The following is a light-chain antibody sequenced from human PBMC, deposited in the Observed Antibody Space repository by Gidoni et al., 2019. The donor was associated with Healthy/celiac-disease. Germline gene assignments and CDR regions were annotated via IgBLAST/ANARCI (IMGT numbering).Light chain of an antibody. V-gene: IGKV3-15*01. Sequence: EIVMPHSPATLSVSPGETATLSCRAIQSVSSNLAWYQHKPGPAPRLLIYGAATRATGIPARFRGSGSGTEFNLPISSLQSEYFVVYYCQQYNNWPRTFGQGTKVEIK. CDR2: GAA. CDR3: QQYNNWPRT. CDR1: QSVSSN. J-gene: IGKJ1*01.